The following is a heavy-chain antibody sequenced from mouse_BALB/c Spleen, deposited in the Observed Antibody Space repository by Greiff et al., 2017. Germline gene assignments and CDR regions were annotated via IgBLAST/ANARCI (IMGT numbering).Heavy chain of an antibody. CDR3: TREGVDYYGSSYGYFDV. V-gene: IGHV5-6-4*01. CDR1: GFTFSSYT. CDR2: ISSGGSYT. D-gene: IGHD1-1*01. Sequence: EVQRVESGGGLVKPGGSLKLSCAASGFTFSSYTMSWVRQTPEKRLEWVATISSGGSYTYYPDSVKGRFTISRDNAKNTLYLQMSSLKSEDTAMYYCTREGVDYYGSSYGYFDVWGAGTTVTVSS. J-gene: IGHJ1*01.